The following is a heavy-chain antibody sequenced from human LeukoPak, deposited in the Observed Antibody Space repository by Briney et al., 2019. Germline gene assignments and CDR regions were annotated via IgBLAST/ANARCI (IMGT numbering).Heavy chain of an antibody. V-gene: IGHV1-69*04. CDR2: IIPILGIA. D-gene: IGHD3-22*01. CDR3: ARTIVGHAFDI. Sequence: ASVKVSCKASGGTFISYAISWVRQAPGQGLEWMGRIIPILGIANYAQKFQGRVTITADKSTSTAYMELSSLRSEDTAVYYCARTIVGHAFDIWGQGTMVTVSS. J-gene: IGHJ3*02. CDR1: GGTFISYA.